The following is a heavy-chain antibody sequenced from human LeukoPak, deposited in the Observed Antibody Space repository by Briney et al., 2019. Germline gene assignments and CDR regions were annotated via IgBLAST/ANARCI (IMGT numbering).Heavy chain of an antibody. CDR2: ISSSGSTI. J-gene: IGHJ6*03. V-gene: IGHV3-48*03. Sequence: GGSLRLSCAASGFTFSSYEMNWVRQAPGKGLEWVSYISSSGSTIYYADSVKGRFTISRDNSKNTLYLQMNSLRAEDTAVYYCVPRKEWYCYMDVWGKGTTVTVSS. D-gene: IGHD3-3*01. CDR1: GFTFSSYE. CDR3: VPRKEWYCYMDV.